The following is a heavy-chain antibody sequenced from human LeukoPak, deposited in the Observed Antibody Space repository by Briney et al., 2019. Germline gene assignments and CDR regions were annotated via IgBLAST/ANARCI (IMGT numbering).Heavy chain of an antibody. Sequence: SETLSLTCTVSGGSISSYYWSWIRQPPGKGLEWIGYIYYSGSTNYNPSLKSRVTISVDTSKNQFSLKLSSVTAADTAVYYCARDPGAGEDDAFDIWGQGTMVTVSS. J-gene: IGHJ3*02. CDR3: ARDPGAGEDDAFDI. V-gene: IGHV4-59*01. D-gene: IGHD3-16*01. CDR2: IYYSGST. CDR1: GGSISSYY.